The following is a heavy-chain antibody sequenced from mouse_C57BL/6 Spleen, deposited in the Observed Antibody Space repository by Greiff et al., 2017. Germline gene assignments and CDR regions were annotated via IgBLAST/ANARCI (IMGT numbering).Heavy chain of an antibody. CDR3: ARGGYDGYPWFAY. J-gene: IGHJ3*01. CDR2: IHPNSGST. D-gene: IGHD2-3*01. CDR1: GYTFTSYW. V-gene: IGHV1-64*01. Sequence: QVQLQQPGAELVKPGASVKLSCKASGYTFTSYWMHWVKQRPGQGLEWIGMIHPNSGSTNYNEKFKSKATLTVDKSSSTAYMQLSSLTSEDSAVYYCARGGYDGYPWFAYWGQGTLVTVSA.